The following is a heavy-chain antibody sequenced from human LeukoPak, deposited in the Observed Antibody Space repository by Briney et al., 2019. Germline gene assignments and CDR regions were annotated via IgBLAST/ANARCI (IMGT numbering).Heavy chain of an antibody. J-gene: IGHJ6*03. CDR2: ISSFGSYI. CDR3: AKQGRDWLRDYYYYMDV. V-gene: IGHV3-21*04. Sequence: GGSLRLSCAASRFTFSSYSMNWVRQAPGKGLEWVSSISSFGSYIYYADSVKGRFTISRDNSKNTVYLQMNSLRAEDTAVYYCAKQGRDWLRDYYYYMDVWGKGTTVTISS. CDR1: RFTFSSYS. D-gene: IGHD3-9*01.